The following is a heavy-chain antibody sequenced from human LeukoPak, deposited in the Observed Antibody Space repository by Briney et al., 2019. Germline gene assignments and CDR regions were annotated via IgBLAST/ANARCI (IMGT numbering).Heavy chain of an antibody. Sequence: GGSLRLSCAASGFTFSTYDFHWVRQTPGKGLEWVSATGTAGDTWYSGSVKGRFTISRENANSSMYLQMNSLRVGDTAVYYCARQNRNGFDYWGQGTLVTVSS. J-gene: IGHJ4*02. CDR3: ARQNRNGFDY. CDR2: TGTAGDT. D-gene: IGHD2-8*01. CDR1: GFTFSTYD. V-gene: IGHV3-13*01.